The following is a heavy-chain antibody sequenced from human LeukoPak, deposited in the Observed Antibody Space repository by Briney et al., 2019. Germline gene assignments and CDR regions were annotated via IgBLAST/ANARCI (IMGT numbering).Heavy chain of an antibody. Sequence: ASETLSLTCAVYGGSFSGYYGSWIRQPPGKGLEWIGEINHSGSTNYNPSLKSRVTISVDTSKNQVSLKLSSVTAADTAVYYCASSKGIAALDYWGQGTLVTVSS. V-gene: IGHV4-34*01. J-gene: IGHJ4*02. D-gene: IGHD2/OR15-2a*01. CDR1: GGSFSGYY. CDR3: ASSKGIAALDY. CDR2: INHSGST.